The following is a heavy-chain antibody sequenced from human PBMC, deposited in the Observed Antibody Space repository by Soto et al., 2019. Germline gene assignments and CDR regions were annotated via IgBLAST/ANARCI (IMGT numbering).Heavy chain of an antibody. CDR3: ARMGIAVDGLDY. V-gene: IGHV4-38-2*01. J-gene: IGHJ4*02. D-gene: IGHD6-19*01. Sequence: PSETLSLTCAVSGYSITNGYYWAWIRQPPGKGLEWIGYIYYSGSTNYNPSLKSRVTISVDTSKNQFSLKLSSVTAADTAVYYCARMGIAVDGLDYWGQGTLVTVSS. CDR2: IYYSGST. CDR1: GYSITNGYY.